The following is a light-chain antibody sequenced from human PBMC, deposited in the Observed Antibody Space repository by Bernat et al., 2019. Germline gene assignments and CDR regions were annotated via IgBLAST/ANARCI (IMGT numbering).Light chain of an antibody. CDR1: SSNIGSDT. Sequence: QFVLTQPPSVSATPGQRVIISCSGSSSNIGSDTVNWYQQVPGTAPKLLVYSNNRRPSGVPDRFSGSKSGTSASLAIGGLQSEDEADYYCASWDSSLKGYVFGTGNKVTVL. V-gene: IGLV1-44*01. J-gene: IGLJ1*01. CDR3: ASWDSSLKGYV. CDR2: SNN.